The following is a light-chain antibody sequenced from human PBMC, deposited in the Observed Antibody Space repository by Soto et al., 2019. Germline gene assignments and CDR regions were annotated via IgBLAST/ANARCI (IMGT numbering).Light chain of an antibody. CDR3: QVWDDNSDHHV. J-gene: IGLJ1*01. CDR1: NIGGKS. V-gene: IGLV3-21*02. CDR2: DDS. Sequence: SYELTQTSSVSVAPGQTARISCGGNNIGGKSVHWYQQKPGQAPVVVVYDDSDRPSGIPERFSGSNSGSTATLTISRVEAGGEADYHCQVWDDNSDHHVFGTGTKVTVL.